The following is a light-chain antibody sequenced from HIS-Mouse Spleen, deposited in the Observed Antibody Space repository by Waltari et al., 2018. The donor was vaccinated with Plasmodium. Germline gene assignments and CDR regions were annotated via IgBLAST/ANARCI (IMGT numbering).Light chain of an antibody. V-gene: IGKV1-33*01. Sequence: DIQMTQSPSSLSASAGDRVTITCQASPDISNYLNWYQQKPGKAPKLLIYDASNLETGVPSRFSGSGSGTDFTFTISSLQPEDIATYYCQQYDNLPYTFGQGTKLEIK. CDR3: QQYDNLPYT. CDR2: DAS. J-gene: IGKJ2*01. CDR1: PDISNY.